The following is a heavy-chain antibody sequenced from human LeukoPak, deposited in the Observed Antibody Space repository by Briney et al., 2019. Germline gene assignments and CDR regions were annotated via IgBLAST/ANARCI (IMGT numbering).Heavy chain of an antibody. V-gene: IGHV3-23*01. CDR2: ISDSGGTT. CDR3: AKEPLSVVHALGYFQH. CDR1: GFTFSSYA. D-gene: IGHD3-22*01. J-gene: IGHJ1*01. Sequence: GGSLRLSCAASGFTFSSYAMSWVRQAPGKGLEWVSVISDSGGTTYYADSVKGRFTISRDNSKNTLYLQMNSLRAEDTAVYYCAKEPLSVVHALGYFQHWGQGTLVTVSS.